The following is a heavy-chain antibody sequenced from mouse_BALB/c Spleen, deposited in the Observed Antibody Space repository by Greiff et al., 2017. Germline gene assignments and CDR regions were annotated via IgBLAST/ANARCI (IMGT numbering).Heavy chain of an antibody. CDR2: INPYNGAT. Sequence: EVQLQQSGPELVKPGASVKISCKASGYSFTGYYMHWVKQSHVKSLEWIGRINPYNGATSYNQNFKDKASLTVDKSSSTAYMELHSLTSEDSAVYYCAREGYYGSSYYLDYWGQGTTLTVSS. J-gene: IGHJ2*01. D-gene: IGHD1-1*01. CDR1: GYSFTGYY. CDR3: AREGYYGSSYYLDY. V-gene: IGHV1-26*01.